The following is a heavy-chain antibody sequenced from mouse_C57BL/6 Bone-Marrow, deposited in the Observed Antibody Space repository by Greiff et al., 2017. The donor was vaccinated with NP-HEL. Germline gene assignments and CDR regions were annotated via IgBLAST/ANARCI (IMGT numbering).Heavy chain of an antibody. D-gene: IGHD1-1*01. V-gene: IGHV14-2*01. CDR1: GFNIKDYY. J-gene: IGHJ1*03. CDR2: IDPGDGDT. Sequence: VQLQQSGAELVKPGASVKLSCTASGFNIKDYYMHWVKQRPEQGLEWIGRIDPGDGDTKYAPKFQGKATLTADPSSNTAYLQLSSLTSEDTAGEYCARPYYYGSSYWYFDVWGTGTTVTVSS. CDR3: ARPYYYGSSYWYFDV.